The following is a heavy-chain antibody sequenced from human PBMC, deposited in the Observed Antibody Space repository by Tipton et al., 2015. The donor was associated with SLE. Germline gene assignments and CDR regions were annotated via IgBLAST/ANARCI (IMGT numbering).Heavy chain of an antibody. Sequence: SLRLSCAASGFTFDVYAMLWVRQAPGKGLEWVSLISDGGDTTLYADSVKGRFTISRDNSKNSLYLQMNSLRTEDTAFYYCAKTQFVDFGYFDYWGQGTLVTVSS. J-gene: IGHJ4*02. CDR3: AKTQFVDFGYFDY. D-gene: IGHD4/OR15-4a*01. V-gene: IGHV3-43*02. CDR1: GFTFDVYA. CDR2: ISDGGDTT.